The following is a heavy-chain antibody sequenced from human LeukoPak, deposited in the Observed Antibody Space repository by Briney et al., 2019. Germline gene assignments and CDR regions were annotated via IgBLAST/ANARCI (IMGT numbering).Heavy chain of an antibody. D-gene: IGHD5/OR15-5a*01. J-gene: IGHJ3*02. Sequence: PSETLSLTCTVSGYSISSGYYWGWIRKPPGKGLEWIGSIYHSGSTYYNPSLKSRVTISVDTSKNQFSLKLSSVTAADTAVYYCASLRSDAFDIWGQGTMVTVSS. CDR1: GYSISSGYY. CDR2: IYHSGST. CDR3: ASLRSDAFDI. V-gene: IGHV4-38-2*02.